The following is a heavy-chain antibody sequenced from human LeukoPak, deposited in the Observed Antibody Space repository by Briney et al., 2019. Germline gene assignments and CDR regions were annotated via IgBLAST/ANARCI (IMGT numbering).Heavy chain of an antibody. V-gene: IGHV1-69*13. Sequence: SVKVSCKASGGTFSSYAISWVRQAPGQGLEWMGGIIPIFGTANYAQKFQGRVTITADESTSTAYMELSSLRSEDTAVYYCAREKFTMVRGVITYNWFDPWGQGTLVAVSS. CDR3: AREKFTMVRGVITYNWFDP. CDR2: IIPIFGTA. CDR1: GGTFSSYA. D-gene: IGHD3-10*01. J-gene: IGHJ5*02.